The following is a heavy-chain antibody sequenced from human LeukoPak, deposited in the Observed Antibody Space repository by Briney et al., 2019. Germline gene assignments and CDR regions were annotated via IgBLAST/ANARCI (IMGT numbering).Heavy chain of an antibody. CDR2: IQYSGIT. CDR1: GGSISSSSYY. V-gene: IGHV4-61*05. Sequence: SETLSLTCTVSGGSISSSSYYWSWIRQPPGKGLEWIGYIQYSGITKYNPSVQSRVAISLDTSKNQFSLKLTSVTAADTAVYYCASSGNYYFTLDYWGQGTLVTVSS. J-gene: IGHJ4*02. D-gene: IGHD3-10*01. CDR3: ASSGNYYFTLDY.